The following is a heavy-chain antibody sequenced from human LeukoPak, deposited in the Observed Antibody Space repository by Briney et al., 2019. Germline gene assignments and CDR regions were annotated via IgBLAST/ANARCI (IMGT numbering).Heavy chain of an antibody. CDR1: GFTFSSYG. D-gene: IGHD3-16*02. J-gene: IGHJ4*02. CDR3: ARDGDGSVWGSYRYYFDY. Sequence: GRSLRLSCAASGFTFSSYGMHWVRQAPGKGLELVAVIWYDGSNKYYADSVKGRFTISRDNSKNTLYLQMNSLRAEDTAVYYCARDGDGSVWGSYRYYFDYWGQGTLVTVSS. V-gene: IGHV3-33*01. CDR2: IWYDGSNK.